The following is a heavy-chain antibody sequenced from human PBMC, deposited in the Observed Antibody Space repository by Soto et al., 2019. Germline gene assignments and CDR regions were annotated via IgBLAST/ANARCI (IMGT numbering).Heavy chain of an antibody. Sequence: ASVKVSCKASGYTFTAYYIHWLRQALGQGLEWMGWVNPHSGATVFAQKFLGSVTLTTDTSINTAYMELTSLTSDDTALYYCARPPNPWEPYAFHIWGHGTLVTVS. D-gene: IGHD1-26*01. CDR2: VNPHSGAT. J-gene: IGHJ3*02. CDR1: GYTFTAYY. V-gene: IGHV1-2*04. CDR3: ARPPNPWEPYAFHI.